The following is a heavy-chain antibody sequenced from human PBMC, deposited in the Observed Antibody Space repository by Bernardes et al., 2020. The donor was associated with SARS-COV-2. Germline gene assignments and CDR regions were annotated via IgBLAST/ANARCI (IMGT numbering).Heavy chain of an antibody. D-gene: IGHD6-13*01. CDR1: GFTFSSYG. Sequence: SLRLSFASSGFTFSSYGMHWVRQAPGHGLEWVAVISDDGSNKYYADSVKGRFTISRATSTHPLYLQMNSLRAEDTAVYYCARDSGSWYFDYGGQGTLVTGAS. CDR2: ISDDGSNK. V-gene: IGHV3-30*03. CDR3: ARDSGSWYFDY. J-gene: IGHJ4*02.